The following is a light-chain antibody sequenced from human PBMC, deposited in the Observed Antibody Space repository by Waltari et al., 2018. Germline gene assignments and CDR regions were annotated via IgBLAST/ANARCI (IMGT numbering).Light chain of an antibody. CDR2: EVT. J-gene: IGLJ2*01. V-gene: IGLV2-23*02. CDR3: CSYAGSGTLDVV. CDR1: SSDFGSYNI. Sequence: QSALTQPASVSGSPGQSITIPRTGASSDFGSYNIVSWYQQHPGKAPKVMIYEVTKRPSGVSDRFSGSRSGNTASLTISGLQPEDEADYYCCSYAGSGTLDVVFGGGTKLTVL.